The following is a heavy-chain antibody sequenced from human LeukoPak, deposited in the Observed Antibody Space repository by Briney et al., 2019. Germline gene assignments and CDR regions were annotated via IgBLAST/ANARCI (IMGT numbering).Heavy chain of an antibody. V-gene: IGHV4-39*01. J-gene: IGHJ4*02. CDR2: IYYSGST. Sequence: PSETLSLTCIVSGGSISSNNYYWGWIRQPPGKGLEWIGSIYYSGSTYYNPSLKSRVTISIDTSKNQFSLNLSSVTAADTAVYYCARHSSEVPLDYWGQGTLVTVSS. CDR3: ARHSSEVPLDY. CDR1: GGSISSNNYY.